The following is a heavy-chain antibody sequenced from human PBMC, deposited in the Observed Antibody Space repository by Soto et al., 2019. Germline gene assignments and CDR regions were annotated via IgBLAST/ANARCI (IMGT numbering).Heavy chain of an antibody. CDR3: AKVIRFLEWLSPTYSMDV. CDR2: ISYDGSNK. V-gene: IGHV3-30*18. Sequence: QVQLVESGGGVVQPGRSLRLSCAASGFTFSSYGMHWVRQAPGKGLEWVAVISYDGSNKYYADSVKGRFTISRDNSKNTLYLQMNSLRAEDTAVYYGAKVIRFLEWLSPTYSMDVWGQGTTVTVSS. CDR1: GFTFSSYG. J-gene: IGHJ6*02. D-gene: IGHD3-3*01.